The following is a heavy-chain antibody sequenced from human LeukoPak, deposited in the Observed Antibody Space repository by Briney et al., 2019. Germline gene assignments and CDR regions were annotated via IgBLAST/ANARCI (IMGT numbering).Heavy chain of an antibody. J-gene: IGHJ4*02. CDR1: GFTVSSNY. D-gene: IGHD3-22*01. CDR3: ATADYYDSSGIGY. CDR2: IYSGGST. Sequence: GGSLRLSCAASGFTVSSNYMSWVRQAPGKGLEWVSVIYSGGSTYYADSVKGRFTISRHNSKNTLYLQMNSLRAEDTAVYYCATADYYDSSGIGYWGQGTLVTVS. V-gene: IGHV3-53*04.